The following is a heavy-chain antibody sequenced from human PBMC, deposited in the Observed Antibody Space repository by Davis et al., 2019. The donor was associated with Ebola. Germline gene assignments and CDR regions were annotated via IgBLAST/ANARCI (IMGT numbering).Heavy chain of an antibody. CDR3: AKGTNRIAVAGMGQNN. CDR2: ISYDGSDK. J-gene: IGHJ4*02. V-gene: IGHV3-30*18. Sequence: GGSLRLSCAASGFTFSHYGMHWVRQAPGKGLEWVSVISYDGSDKYYADSVKGRFTISRDDSKNTVILQMNSLRVEDTAVYHCAKGTNRIAVAGMGQNNWGQGTLVTVSS. CDR1: GFTFSHYG. D-gene: IGHD6-19*01.